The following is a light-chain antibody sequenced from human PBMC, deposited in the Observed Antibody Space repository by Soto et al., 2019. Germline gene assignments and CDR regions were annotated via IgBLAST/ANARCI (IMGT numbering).Light chain of an antibody. CDR3: QSYDSSLSGSV. V-gene: IGLV1-40*01. CDR2: GNS. J-gene: IGLJ2*01. Sequence: QSVLTQPPSVSGAPGQRVTISCTGSSSNIGAGYDVHWYQQLPGTAPKPLIYGNSNRPSGVPDRFSGSKSGTSASLAITGVQAEEEADYYCQSYDSSLSGSVFGGGTKVTVL. CDR1: SSNIGAGYD.